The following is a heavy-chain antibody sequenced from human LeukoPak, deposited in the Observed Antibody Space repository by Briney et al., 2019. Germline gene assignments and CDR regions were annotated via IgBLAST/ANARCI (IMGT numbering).Heavy chain of an antibody. Sequence: GGSLRLSCTASGFSFSSYGMHWVRQAPGKGLVWVSRINSGGSSTSYADSVKGRFTISRDNAKNTLYLQMNSLRAEDTAVYYCARGARGTPGDYYYYRDVWGKGTTVTVSS. J-gene: IGHJ6*03. D-gene: IGHD1-14*01. V-gene: IGHV3-74*01. CDR1: GFSFSSYG. CDR3: ARGARGTPGDYYYYRDV. CDR2: INSGGSST.